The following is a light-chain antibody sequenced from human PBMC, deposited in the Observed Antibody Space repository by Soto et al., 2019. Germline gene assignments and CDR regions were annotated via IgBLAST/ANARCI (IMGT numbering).Light chain of an antibody. V-gene: IGKV1-5*03. CDR3: QQYTDYPCT. Sequence: DIPMTQSPSTLSASVGDRVTITCRASQSINSRLAWYQQQPGKAPKLLVYKASSSQSGVPSRFSGSGSGTEFTLTISNLQPDDFATYYCQQYTDYPCTFGQGTKLEIK. CDR1: QSINSR. CDR2: KAS. J-gene: IGKJ2*02.